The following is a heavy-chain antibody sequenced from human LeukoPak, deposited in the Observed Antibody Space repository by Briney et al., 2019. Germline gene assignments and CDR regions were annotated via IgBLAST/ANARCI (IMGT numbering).Heavy chain of an antibody. D-gene: IGHD4-17*01. J-gene: IGHJ2*01. CDR2: ISYDGSNK. CDR1: GFTFSSYA. CDR3: AKDPSTFLTTGWYFDL. Sequence: GGSLRLSCAASGFTFSSYAMHWVRQAPGKGLEWVAVISYDGSNKYYADSVKGRFTISRDNSRSTFYLHMSSLRAVDTAIYYCAKDPSTFLTTGWYFDLWGRGTLVTVSS. V-gene: IGHV3-30*04.